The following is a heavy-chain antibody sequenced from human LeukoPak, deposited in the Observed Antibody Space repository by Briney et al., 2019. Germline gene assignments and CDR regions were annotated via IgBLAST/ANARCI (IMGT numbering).Heavy chain of an antibody. J-gene: IGHJ3*02. CDR2: INPNSGGT. Sequence: ASVKVSCKASGYTFTGYYMHWVRQAPGQGLEWMGWINPNSGGTNYAQKFQGRVTMTRDTSTSTVYMELSSLRSEDTAVYYCARDPQPSYDSSGSHAFDIWGQGTMVTVSS. V-gene: IGHV1-2*02. CDR3: ARDPQPSYDSSGSHAFDI. D-gene: IGHD3-22*01. CDR1: GYTFTGYY.